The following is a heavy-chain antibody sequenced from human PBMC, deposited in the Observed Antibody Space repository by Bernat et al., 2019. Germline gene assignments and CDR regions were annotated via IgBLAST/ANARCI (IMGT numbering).Heavy chain of an antibody. D-gene: IGHD2-15*01. CDR1: GFTFLSHW. CDR2: IKSDGSAK. Sequence: EVQLVQSGAALVQPGGSLRLSCAASGFTFLSHWMCWLRQAPGKGLEWVANIKSDGSAKYYVDSVKGRFTISRDNVNNSLYLQMNSLRADTTDVYYCARDSGCGALDIWGQGTMVTVSS. J-gene: IGHJ3*02. CDR3: ARDSGCGALDI. V-gene: IGHV3-7*03.